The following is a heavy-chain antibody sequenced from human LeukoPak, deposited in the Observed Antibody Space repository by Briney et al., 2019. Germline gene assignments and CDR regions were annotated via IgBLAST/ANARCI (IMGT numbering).Heavy chain of an antibody. D-gene: IGHD6-13*01. CDR2: IYYSGST. V-gene: IGHV4-59*01. CDR1: GGSISSYY. CDR3: ARDDSSSGTFDY. Sequence: PSETLSLTCTVSGGSISSYYWSWIRQPPGKGLEWIGYIYYSGSTNYNPSLKSRVTISVDTSKNQFSLKLSSVTAADTAVYYCARDDSSSGTFDYWGQGTLVTVSS. J-gene: IGHJ4*02.